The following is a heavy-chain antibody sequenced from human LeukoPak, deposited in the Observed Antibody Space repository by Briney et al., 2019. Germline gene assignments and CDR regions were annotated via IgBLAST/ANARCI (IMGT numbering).Heavy chain of an antibody. CDR1: GFTFSSSS. J-gene: IGHJ4*02. D-gene: IGHD3-10*01. CDR2: ISSSSSYI. Sequence: PGGSLRLSCAASGFTFSSSSMNWVRQAPGKGLEWVSSISSSSSYIYYADSVKGRFTISRDNAKNSLFLQMNSLRAEDTAVYYCARVLGGSGSYSYFDYWGQGTLVTVSS. CDR3: ARVLGGSGSYSYFDY. V-gene: IGHV3-21*01.